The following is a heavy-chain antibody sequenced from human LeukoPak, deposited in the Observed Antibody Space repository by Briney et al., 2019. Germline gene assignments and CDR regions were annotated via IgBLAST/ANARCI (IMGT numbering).Heavy chain of an antibody. Sequence: GGSLRLSCAASGFTFRIYAMSWVRQAPGRGLEWVSTISGSGESTYYADSVKGRFTFSRDNSKNTLYLQMNSLRAENTAVYYCAKDHLTGDPGWYFDLWGRGALVTVSS. CDR1: GFTFRIYA. V-gene: IGHV3-23*01. J-gene: IGHJ2*01. CDR3: AKDHLTGDPGWYFDL. D-gene: IGHD7-27*01. CDR2: ISGSGEST.